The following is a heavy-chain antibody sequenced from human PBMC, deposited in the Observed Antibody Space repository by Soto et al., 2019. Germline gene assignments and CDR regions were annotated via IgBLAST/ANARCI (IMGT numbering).Heavy chain of an antibody. CDR2: IYWDDDK. J-gene: IGHJ4*02. D-gene: IGHD3-22*01. Sequence: QITLKESGPTLVKPTQTLTLTCTFSGFSLSTSGVGVAWIRQPPGKALEWLALIYWDDDKRYSPSLKNRLTVTKDTSKNQVVLIMTNMDPVDTATDYCAHRLYDSSGYSFDYWGQGTLVTVSS. CDR1: GFSLSTSGVG. V-gene: IGHV2-5*02. CDR3: AHRLYDSSGYSFDY.